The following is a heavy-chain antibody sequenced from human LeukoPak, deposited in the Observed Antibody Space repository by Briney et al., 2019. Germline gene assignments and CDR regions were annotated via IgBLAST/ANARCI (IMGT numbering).Heavy chain of an antibody. CDR3: ARSSPMITFDYYMDV. J-gene: IGHJ6*03. D-gene: IGHD3-16*01. CDR2: ISSSGSTI. Sequence: PGGSLRLSCAASGFTFSSYEMNWVRQAPGKGLEWVSYISSSGSTIYYADSVKGRFTISRDNAKNSLYLQMNSLRAEDTAVYYCARSSPMITFDYYMDVWGKGTTVTISS. V-gene: IGHV3-48*03. CDR1: GFTFSSYE.